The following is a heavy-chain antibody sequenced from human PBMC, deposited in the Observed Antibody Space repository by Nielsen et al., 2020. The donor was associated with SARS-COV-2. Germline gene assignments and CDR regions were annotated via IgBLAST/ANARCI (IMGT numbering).Heavy chain of an antibody. CDR1: GFTFSSYG. D-gene: IGHD6-19*01. CDR2: ISYDGSNK. V-gene: IGHV3-30*18. J-gene: IGHJ6*02. Sequence: GESLKISCAASGFTFSSYGMHWVRQAPGKGLEWVAVISYDGSNKYYADSVKGRSTISRDNSKNTLYLQMNSLRAEDTAVYYCAKDRGWLVASLYYYYGMDVWGQGTTVTGSS. CDR3: AKDRGWLVASLYYYYGMDV.